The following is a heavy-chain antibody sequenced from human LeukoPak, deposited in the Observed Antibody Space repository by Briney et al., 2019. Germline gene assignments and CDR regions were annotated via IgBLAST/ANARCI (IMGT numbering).Heavy chain of an antibody. Sequence: GGSLRLSCAASGFTFSSYSMNWVRQAPGKGLEWVSYISSSSSTIYYADSVKGRFTISRDNAKNSLYLQMNSLRAEDTAVYYCARDGMGKSGSYLGLWGQGTLVTVSS. CDR2: ISSSSSTI. V-gene: IGHV3-48*01. D-gene: IGHD1-26*01. J-gene: IGHJ4*02. CDR1: GFTFSSYS. CDR3: ARDGMGKSGSYLGL.